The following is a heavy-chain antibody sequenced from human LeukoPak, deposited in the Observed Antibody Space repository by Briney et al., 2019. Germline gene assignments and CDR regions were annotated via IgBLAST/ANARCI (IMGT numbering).Heavy chain of an antibody. CDR2: IYTSGST. J-gene: IGHJ6*02. Sequence: TSETQSLTCTVSGGSISSYYWSWIRQPAGKGLEWIGRIYTSGSTNYNPSLKSRVTMSVDTSKNQFSLKLSSVTAADTAVYYCARELMVRVTGYYYGMDVWGQGTTVTVSS. V-gene: IGHV4-4*07. CDR1: GGSISSYY. CDR3: ARELMVRVTGYYYGMDV. D-gene: IGHD3-10*01.